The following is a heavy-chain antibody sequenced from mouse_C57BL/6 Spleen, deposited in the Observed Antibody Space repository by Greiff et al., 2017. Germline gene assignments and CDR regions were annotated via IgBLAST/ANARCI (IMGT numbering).Heavy chain of an antibody. CDR1: GYSITSGYY. V-gene: IGHV3-6*01. CDR2: ISYDGSN. Sequence: EVQLVESGPGLVKPSQSLSLTCSVTGYSITSGYYWNWIRQFPGNKLEWMGYISYDGSNNYNPSLKNRISITRDTSKNQFFLKLNSVTTEDTATYYCARDRGYYGAMDYWGQGTSVTVSS. J-gene: IGHJ4*01. D-gene: IGHD1-1*01. CDR3: ARDRGYYGAMDY.